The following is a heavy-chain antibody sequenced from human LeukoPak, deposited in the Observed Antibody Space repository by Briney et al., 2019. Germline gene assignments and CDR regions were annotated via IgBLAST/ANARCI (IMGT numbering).Heavy chain of an antibody. CDR1: GGSISSYY. V-gene: IGHV4-4*07. Sequence: PSETLSLTCTVSGGSISSYYWSWIRQPAGKGLEWIGRIYTSGSTNYNPSLKSRVTMSVDTSKNQFSLKLSSVTAADTAVYYCAREGVEYCSGGSCPTHLDYWGQGTLVTVSS. CDR3: AREGVEYCSGGSCPTHLDY. CDR2: IYTSGST. D-gene: IGHD2-15*01. J-gene: IGHJ4*02.